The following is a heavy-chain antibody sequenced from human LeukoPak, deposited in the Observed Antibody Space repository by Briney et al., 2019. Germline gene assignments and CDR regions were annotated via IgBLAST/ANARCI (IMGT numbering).Heavy chain of an antibody. J-gene: IGHJ4*02. CDR3: AREPVAGHFDY. Sequence: PGGSLRLSCAASGFTFSTYWMSWVRQAPGKGLGWVANIKQDGSEKYYVDSVKGRFTISRDNAKNSLYLQMNSLRAEDTAVYYCAREPVAGHFDYWGQGTLVTVSS. CDR1: GFTFSTYW. CDR2: IKQDGSEK. V-gene: IGHV3-7*01. D-gene: IGHD6-19*01.